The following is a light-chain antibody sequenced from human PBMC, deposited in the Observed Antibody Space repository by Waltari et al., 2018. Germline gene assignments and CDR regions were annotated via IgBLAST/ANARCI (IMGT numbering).Light chain of an antibody. V-gene: IGKV3-20*01. CDR3: QQYYETPVS. J-gene: IGKJ2*03. CDR2: DAS. CDR1: LSVSNF. Sequence: EVVLTHSPGTLSLSPGDRATLSCRASLSVSNFLAWYQQKPGQAPRLLIYDASNRATGIPDRFSGSGSGTDFTLTISRLEPEDCAVYYCQQYYETPVSFGQGTKMEIK.